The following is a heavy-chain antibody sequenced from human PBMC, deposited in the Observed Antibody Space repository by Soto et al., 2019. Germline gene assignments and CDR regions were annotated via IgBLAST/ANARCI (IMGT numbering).Heavy chain of an antibody. V-gene: IGHV4-59*01. J-gene: IGHJ3*02. CDR3: AREGLHYDFWSGNPDAFDI. CDR2: IYYSGST. Sequence: PSETLSVTCTVPGGPIRSYYWSWIREPPGKGLEWIGYIYYSGSTNYNPSLKSRVTISVDTSKSQFSLKLSSVTAADTAVYYCAREGLHYDFWSGNPDAFDIWGQGTMVTVSS. CDR1: GGPIRSYY. D-gene: IGHD3-3*01.